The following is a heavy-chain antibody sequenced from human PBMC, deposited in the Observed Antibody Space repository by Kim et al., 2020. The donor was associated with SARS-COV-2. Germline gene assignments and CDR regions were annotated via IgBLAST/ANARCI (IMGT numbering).Heavy chain of an antibody. V-gene: IGHV4-39*01. Sequence: SETLSLTCTVSGDSISSSSYFWGWIRQPPGKGLQWIGTFYYSGNTYYSPSLKGRASISGDTSKNELSLKVIFVTAADTAIYYCARKHTDVGEGFDYWGQG. D-gene: IGHD5-18*01. CDR3: ARKHTDVGEGFDY. CDR1: GDSISSSSYF. CDR2: FYYSGNT. J-gene: IGHJ4*02.